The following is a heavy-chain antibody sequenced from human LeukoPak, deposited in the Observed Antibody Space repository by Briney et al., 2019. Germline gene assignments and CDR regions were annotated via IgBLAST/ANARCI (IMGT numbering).Heavy chain of an antibody. CDR2: ISYDGSNK. CDR1: GFTFSSYA. CDR3: ARGPYYYDSSGYYYFDY. Sequence: GGSLRLSCAASGFTFSSYAMHWVRQAPGKGLEWVAVISYDGSNKYYADSVKGRFTISRDNSKNTLYLQMNSLRAEDTAVYYCARGPYYYDSSGYYYFDYWGQGTPVTVSS. V-gene: IGHV3-30*04. J-gene: IGHJ4*02. D-gene: IGHD3-22*01.